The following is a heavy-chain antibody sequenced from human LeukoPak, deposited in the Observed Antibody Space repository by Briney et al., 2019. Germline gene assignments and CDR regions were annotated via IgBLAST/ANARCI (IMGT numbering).Heavy chain of an antibody. CDR2: ISAYNGNT. CDR3: ARDRGVPYYYDSSGLIDY. V-gene: IGHV1-18*01. CDR1: GGTFSSYA. J-gene: IGHJ4*02. D-gene: IGHD3-22*01. Sequence: ASVKVSCKASGGTFSSYAISWVRQAPGQGLEWMGWISAYNGNTNYAQKLQGRVTMTTDTSTSTAYMELRSLRSDDTAVYYCARDRGVPYYYDSSGLIDYWGQGTLVTVSS.